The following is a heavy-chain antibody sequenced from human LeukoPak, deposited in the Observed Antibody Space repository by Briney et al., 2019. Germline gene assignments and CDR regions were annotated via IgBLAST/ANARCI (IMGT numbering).Heavy chain of an antibody. CDR1: GGSISNYY. Sequence: SETLSLTCTVSGGSISNYYWSWIRQPAGKGLEWIGRKYARGDTNYNPPLQSRVTMSVDTSKNQFSLKLRSVTAADTAVYYCARGRYCSADVCTGGDSFDIWGQGTMVSVSS. CDR2: KYARGDT. V-gene: IGHV4-4*07. CDR3: ARGRYCSADVCTGGDSFDI. J-gene: IGHJ3*02. D-gene: IGHD2-15*01.